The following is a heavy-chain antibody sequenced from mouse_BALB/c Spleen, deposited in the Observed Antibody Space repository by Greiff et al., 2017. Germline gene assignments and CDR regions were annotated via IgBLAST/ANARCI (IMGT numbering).Heavy chain of an antibody. Sequence: EVKLMESGPGLVKPSQSLSLTCSVTGYSITSDYAWNWIRQFPGNKLEWMGYISYSGSTSYNPSLKSRISITRDTSKNQFFLQLNSVTTEDTATYYCAREDKYDGLLAYWGQGTLVTVSA. J-gene: IGHJ3*01. CDR3: AREDKYDGLLAY. D-gene: IGHD2-14*01. CDR1: GYSITSDYA. CDR2: ISYSGST. V-gene: IGHV3-2*02.